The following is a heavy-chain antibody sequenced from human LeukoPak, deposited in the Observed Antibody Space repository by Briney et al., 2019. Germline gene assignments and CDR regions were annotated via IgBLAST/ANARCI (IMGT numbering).Heavy chain of an antibody. CDR1: GGSFSGYY. Sequence: SETLSLTCAVYGGSFSGYYWSWIRQPPGKGLEWIGEINHSGSTNYNPSLKSRVTISVDTSKNQFSLKLTSVTAADTAVYYCARVNGDSSVYWGQGTLVTVSS. CDR3: ARVNGDSSVY. J-gene: IGHJ4*02. CDR2: INHSGST. V-gene: IGHV4-34*01. D-gene: IGHD3-22*01.